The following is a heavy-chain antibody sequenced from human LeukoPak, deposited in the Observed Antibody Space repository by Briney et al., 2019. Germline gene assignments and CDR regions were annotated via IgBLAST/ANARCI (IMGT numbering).Heavy chain of an antibody. CDR1: GFIFSSYT. J-gene: IGHJ3*02. Sequence: GGSLRLSCAASGFIFSSYTMHWVRQAPGKGLEWVAVISYDGSTEYSADSVKGRFTFSRDNSKNTLYLQMNSLRTEDTALYYCARGDGVAVAGTGHAFDIWGQGTMVTVSS. V-gene: IGHV3-30-3*01. CDR2: ISYDGSTE. D-gene: IGHD6-13*01. CDR3: ARGDGVAVAGTGHAFDI.